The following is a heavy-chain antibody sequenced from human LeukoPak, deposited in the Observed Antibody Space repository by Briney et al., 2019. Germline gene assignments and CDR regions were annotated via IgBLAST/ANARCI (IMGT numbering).Heavy chain of an antibody. V-gene: IGHV3-53*01. CDR3: ARVMYLGGFDP. J-gene: IGHJ5*02. Sequence: GGPLRLSCAASGFTVSSSYMSWVRQAPGKGLEWVSVIYSGGSTYYAGSVKGRFTISRDNSKNTLYLQMNSLRAEDTAVYYCARVMYLGGFDPWGQGTLVTVSS. D-gene: IGHD2-2*01. CDR2: IYSGGST. CDR1: GFTVSSSY.